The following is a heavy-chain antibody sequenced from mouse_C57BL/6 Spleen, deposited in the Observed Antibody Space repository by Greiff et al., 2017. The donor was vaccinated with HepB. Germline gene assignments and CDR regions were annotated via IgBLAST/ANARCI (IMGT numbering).Heavy chain of an antibody. CDR1: GFNIKNTY. D-gene: IGHD2-4*01. Sequence: VQLKESVAELVRPGASVKLSCTASGFNIKNTYMHWVKQRPEQGLEWIGRIDPANGNTKYAPKFQGKATITADTSSNTAYLQLSSLTSEDTAIYYCARIYDYDGNYFDYWGQGTTLTVSS. CDR3: ARIYDYDGNYFDY. V-gene: IGHV14-3*01. J-gene: IGHJ2*01. CDR2: IDPANGNT.